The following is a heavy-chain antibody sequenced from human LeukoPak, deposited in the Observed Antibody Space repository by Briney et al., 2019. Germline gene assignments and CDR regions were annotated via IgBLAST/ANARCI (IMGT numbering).Heavy chain of an antibody. D-gene: IGHD3-22*01. J-gene: IGHJ3*02. V-gene: IGHV1-8*01. CDR1: GYTFTSYD. CDR2: MNPNSGNT. CDR3: ARDYYYDSSGYYSGAPFDI. Sequence: GPVKVSCKASGYTFTSYDINWVRQATGQGPEWMGWMNPNSGNTGYAQKFQGRVTMTSNTSISTAYMELSSLRSEDTAVYYCARDYYYDSSGYYSGAPFDIWGQGTMVTVSS.